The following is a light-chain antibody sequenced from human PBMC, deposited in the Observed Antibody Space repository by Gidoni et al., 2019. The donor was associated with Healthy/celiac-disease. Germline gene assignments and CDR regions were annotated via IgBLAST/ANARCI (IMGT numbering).Light chain of an antibody. CDR2: GAS. J-gene: IGKJ1*01. CDR1: QSVSSSH. V-gene: IGKV3-20*01. CDR3: QQYGSSRT. Sequence: IVLTQSPGTLSLSPGERATLSCRASQSVSSSHLAWYQQKPGQAPRLLIYGASSRATGIPDRFSGSGSGTDFTLTISRLEPEDFAVYYCQQYGSSRTFGQGTKVEIK.